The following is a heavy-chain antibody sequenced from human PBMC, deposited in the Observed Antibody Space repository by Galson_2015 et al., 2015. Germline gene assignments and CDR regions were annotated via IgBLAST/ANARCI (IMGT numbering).Heavy chain of an antibody. CDR2: IKPRTSGGTT. V-gene: IGHV3-15*01. D-gene: IGHD7-27*01. Sequence: SLRLSCAASGLTLSNAWLSWVRQAPGKGLEWVGRIKPRTSGGTTDYTAPVNGRFTISRDDSTNTLYSQMNSLRTEDIAVYYCTASVRTGGGFDVWGQGTMVTVSS. CDR1: GLTLSNAW. CDR3: TASVRTGGGFDV. J-gene: IGHJ3*01.